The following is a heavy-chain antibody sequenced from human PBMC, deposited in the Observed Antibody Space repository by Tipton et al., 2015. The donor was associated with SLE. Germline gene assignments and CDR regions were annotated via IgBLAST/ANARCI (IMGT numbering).Heavy chain of an antibody. J-gene: IGHJ5*02. CDR1: GGSFSGYY. D-gene: IGHD4-23*01. CDR3: ARDRTTVVRDWFDP. V-gene: IGHV4-34*01. Sequence: TLSLTCAVYGGSFSGYYWSWIRQPPGKGLEWIGEINHSGSTNYNPSLKSRVTMSVDTSKNQFSLKLSSVTAADTAVYYCARDRTTVVRDWFDPWGQGTLVTVSS. CDR2: INHSGST.